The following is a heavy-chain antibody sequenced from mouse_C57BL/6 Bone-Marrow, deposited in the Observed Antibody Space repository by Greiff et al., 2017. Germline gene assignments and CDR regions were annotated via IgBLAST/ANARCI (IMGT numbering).Heavy chain of an antibody. CDR2: ISAGGSYT. Sequence: EVMLVESGGGLVKPGGSLKLSCAASGFTFSSYAMSWVRQTPEKRLEWVATISAGGSYTYYPDNVKGRFTISRDNAKNNLYLQMSHLKSEDTAMDYCARGDGYPRAMDYWGQGTSVTVSS. CDR3: ARGDGYPRAMDY. J-gene: IGHJ4*01. CDR1: GFTFSSYA. V-gene: IGHV5-4*03. D-gene: IGHD2-3*01.